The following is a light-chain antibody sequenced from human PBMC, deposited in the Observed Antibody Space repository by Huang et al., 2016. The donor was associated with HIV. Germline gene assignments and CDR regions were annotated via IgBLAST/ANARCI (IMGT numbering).Light chain of an antibody. CDR1: QSVGSN. CDR2: DVS. V-gene: IGKV3-15*01. Sequence: ETVMTQSPPTLSVSPGERATLSCRASQSVGSNLAWYQQKRGQAPRLLIYDVSTRATGVPARCSGSGSGTEFTLTISSLQSEDVATYCCQQYKNWPPYTFGQGTNLEIK. J-gene: IGKJ2*01. CDR3: QQYKNWPPYT.